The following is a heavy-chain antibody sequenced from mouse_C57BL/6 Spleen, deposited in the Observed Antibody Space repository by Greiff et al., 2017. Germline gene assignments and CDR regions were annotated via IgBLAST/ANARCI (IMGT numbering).Heavy chain of an antibody. CDR1: GYTFTSYW. CDR2: IDPSDSYT. CDR3: ARGAAVVGVDFDV. V-gene: IGHV1-69*01. J-gene: IGHJ1*03. D-gene: IGHD1-1*01. Sequence: VQLQQPGAELVMPGASVKLSCKASGYTFTSYWMHWVKQRPGQGLEWIGEIDPSDSYTNYNQKFKGKSTLTVDKSSSTAYMQLSSLTSEDSAVYYCARGAAVVGVDFDVWGTGTTVTVSS.